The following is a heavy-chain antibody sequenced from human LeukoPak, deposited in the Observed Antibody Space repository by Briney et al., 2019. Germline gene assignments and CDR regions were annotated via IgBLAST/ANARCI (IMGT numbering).Heavy chain of an antibody. Sequence: TGGSLRLSCAASGFTVSTDYMSWVRQAPGKGLEWVSIIYAGGNTHYADSVKGRFTISRDNSKNTLYLQMNSLRAEDTAVYYCARRVWGTNRYTDRWGQGTLVTVSS. CDR1: GFTVSTDY. D-gene: IGHD3-16*02. V-gene: IGHV3-53*01. CDR3: ARRVWGTNRYTDR. CDR2: IYAGGNT. J-gene: IGHJ5*02.